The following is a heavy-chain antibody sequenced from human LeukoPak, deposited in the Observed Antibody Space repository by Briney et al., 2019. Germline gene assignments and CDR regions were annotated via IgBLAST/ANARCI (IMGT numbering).Heavy chain of an antibody. CDR3: ARGYFDSSGYSNPFDL. Sequence: SETLSLTCTVSGVSISSSYWSWIRQSPRKGLAWIGYIYYSGSTNYNPSLNSRVTMSVDTSKNQFSLRLSSVTAADTAVYYCARGYFDSSGYSNPFDLWGQGALVTVSS. D-gene: IGHD3-22*01. J-gene: IGHJ4*02. CDR2: IYYSGST. CDR1: GVSISSSY. V-gene: IGHV4-59*01.